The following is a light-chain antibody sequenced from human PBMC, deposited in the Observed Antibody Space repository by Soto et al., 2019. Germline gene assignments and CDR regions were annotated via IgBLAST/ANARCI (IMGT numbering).Light chain of an antibody. Sequence: PVARATFSYRTSHSVRSNLAWYQQNPVQHHSLLNYDASTRDPGIPPWFSGRGSGTDLTLTIRSLQSDDLAVYHCQKNNKWPPTFGKGT. V-gene: IGKV3-15*01. CDR3: QKNNKWPPT. CDR2: DAS. J-gene: IGKJ5*01. CDR1: HSVRSN.